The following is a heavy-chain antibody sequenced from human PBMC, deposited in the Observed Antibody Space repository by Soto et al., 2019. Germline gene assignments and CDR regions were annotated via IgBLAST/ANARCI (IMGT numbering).Heavy chain of an antibody. V-gene: IGHV4-39*01. Sequence: SDTLSLISSVSGDSISTNVYYRGWIRHPPRKGLQWIGNVYWTGSTFSHPSLTSRVFISVDTSKNEFSLRLTSVTAADTAVYYCARSHYTFGLLIDYCGAGNLVPV. CDR2: VYWTGST. CDR3: ARSHYTFGLLIDY. CDR1: GDSISTNVYY. D-gene: IGHD3-3*01. J-gene: IGHJ4*02.